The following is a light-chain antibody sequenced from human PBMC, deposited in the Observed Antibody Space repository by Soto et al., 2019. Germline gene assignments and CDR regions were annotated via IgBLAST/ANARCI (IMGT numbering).Light chain of an antibody. J-gene: IGLJ2*01. V-gene: IGLV1-40*01. CDR1: SSNIGAGYN. Sequence: QSALTQPPSVSGAPGQRVTISCTGSSSNIGAGYNVHWYQQLPGTAPKLLIFHNNNRPSGVPDRFSGSQSGTSASLAITGLQADDEADYYCQSYDGSLSASVFGGGTKLTVL. CDR2: HNN. CDR3: QSYDGSLSASV.